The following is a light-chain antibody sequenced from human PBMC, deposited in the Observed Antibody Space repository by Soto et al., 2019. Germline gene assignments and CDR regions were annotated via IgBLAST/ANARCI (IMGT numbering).Light chain of an antibody. J-gene: IGLJ1*01. CDR3: SSYAGGSNV. V-gene: IGLV2-8*01. CDR1: SSDVGGYNY. Sequence: QSALTQPPSASGSPGQSVAISCTGTSSDVGGYNYVSWYQQHPGKAPKLMIYEVNKRPSGVPDRFSGSKSGNTASLTVSGLQAGDEADYYCSSYAGGSNVFGTGTTLTVL. CDR2: EVN.